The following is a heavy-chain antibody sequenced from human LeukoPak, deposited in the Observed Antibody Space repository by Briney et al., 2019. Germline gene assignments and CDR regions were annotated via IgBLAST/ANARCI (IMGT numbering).Heavy chain of an antibody. CDR2: IWYDGSNK. D-gene: IGHD1-26*01. CDR1: GFTFSSYG. J-gene: IGHJ6*02. V-gene: IGHV3-33*01. CDR3: ARDPGPRVGATTGYYYYGMDV. Sequence: GRALRLSCAASGFTFSSYGMHWVRQAPGKGLEWVAVIWYDGSNKYYADSVKGRFTISRDNAKNSLYLQMNSLRAEDTAVYYCARDPGPRVGATTGYYYYGMDVWGQGTTVTVSS.